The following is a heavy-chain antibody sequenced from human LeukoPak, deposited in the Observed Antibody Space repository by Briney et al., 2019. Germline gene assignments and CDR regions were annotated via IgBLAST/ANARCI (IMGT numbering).Heavy chain of an antibody. CDR3: AREVAAAGTRWFDP. V-gene: IGHV4-4*07. D-gene: IGHD6-13*01. CDR2: IYTSGST. J-gene: IGHJ5*02. CDR1: GGSISSYY. Sequence: SETLSLTCAVSGGSISSYYWSWIRQPAGKGLEWIGRIYTSGSTNYSPSLKSRVTMSVDTSQNQFSLTLSSVTAADTAVYYCAREVAAAGTRWFDPWGQGTLVTVSS.